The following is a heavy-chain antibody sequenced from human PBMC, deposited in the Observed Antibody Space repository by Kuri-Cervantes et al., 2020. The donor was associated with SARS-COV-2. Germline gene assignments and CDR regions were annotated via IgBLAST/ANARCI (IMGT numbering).Heavy chain of an antibody. CDR2: LNHSGST. Sequence: SQTLSLTCAVYGGSFSGYYWSWIRQPPGKGLEWIGELNHSGSTNYNPSLKSRVTISVDTSKNQFSLKLSSVTAADTAVYYCARGAFRIRIQPWDGFDYWGQGTLVTVSS. V-gene: IGHV4-34*01. CDR1: GGSFSGYY. CDR3: ARGAFRIRIQPWDGFDY. D-gene: IGHD5-18*01. J-gene: IGHJ4*02.